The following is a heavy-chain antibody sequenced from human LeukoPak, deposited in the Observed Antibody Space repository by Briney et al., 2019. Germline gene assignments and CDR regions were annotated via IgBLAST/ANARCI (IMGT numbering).Heavy chain of an antibody. CDR3: VRGWGSTVYASAFDV. Sequence: PGGSLRLSWAASRFTFTSYGMHWVRQAPGNGLEWVAYVRYDGGSNSYADSVKGRFSISRDNSKNTLYLEMNGLRAEDTAVYYCVRGWGSTVYASAFDVWGQGTMVTVSS. V-gene: IGHV3-30*02. D-gene: IGHD2/OR15-2a*01. CDR2: VRYDGGSN. J-gene: IGHJ3*01. CDR1: RFTFTSYG.